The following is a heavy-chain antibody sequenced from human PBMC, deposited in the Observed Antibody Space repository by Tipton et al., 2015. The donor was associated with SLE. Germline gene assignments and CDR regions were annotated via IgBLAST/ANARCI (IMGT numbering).Heavy chain of an antibody. V-gene: IGHV4-34*01. J-gene: IGHJ3*02. D-gene: IGHD6-6*01. CDR2: SNDSGGS. CDR1: GASLSGSFSGYY. CDR3: ARRRRPVIINDAFDI. Sequence: TLSLTCAVYGASLSGSFSGYYWSWIRQPPGKGLEWIGESNDSGGSNYNPSLKSRVSISVDTSRKQFSLKLDSVTAADTAVYYCARRRRPVIINDAFDIWGQGTMVTVSS.